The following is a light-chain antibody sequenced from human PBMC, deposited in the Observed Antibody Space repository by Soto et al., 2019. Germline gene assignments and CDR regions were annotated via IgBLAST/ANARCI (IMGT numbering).Light chain of an antibody. CDR2: GAS. CDR1: QSVSXNF. Sequence: EVVLTQSPGTLSLSPGERATLSCRASQSVSXNFLAWYQQKPGQPPRLLIYGASIRATGIPDRFSGSGSGTDFTLTISRLAPEDFAVYYCQQYGNSLKTFGQGTKVEIK. J-gene: IGKJ1*01. CDR3: QQYGNSLKT. V-gene: IGKV3-20*01.